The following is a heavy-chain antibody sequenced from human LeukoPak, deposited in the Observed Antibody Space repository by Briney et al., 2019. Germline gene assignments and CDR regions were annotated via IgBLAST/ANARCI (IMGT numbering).Heavy chain of an antibody. CDR2: IKQDGNEK. CDR3: ARAPPPTVTTVFFDY. J-gene: IGHJ4*02. Sequence: GGSLRLSCAASGFSFSSYWMSWVRQLPGKGLEWVANIKQDGNEKYYVDSVKGRFTISRDNAKNSLYLKMNSLRAEDTGVYYCARAPPPTVTTVFFDYWGQGTLVTVSS. D-gene: IGHD4-17*01. CDR1: GFSFSSYW. V-gene: IGHV3-7*04.